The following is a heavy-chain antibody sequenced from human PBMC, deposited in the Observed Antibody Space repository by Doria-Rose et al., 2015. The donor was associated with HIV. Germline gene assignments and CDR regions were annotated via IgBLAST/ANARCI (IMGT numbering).Heavy chain of an antibody. J-gene: IGHJ4*02. CDR3: ARIKSSRWYHKYYFDF. CDR1: GVSLSSPGMG. CDR2: IFSDDER. D-gene: IGHD6-13*01. V-gene: IGHV2-26*01. Sequence: QITLKESGPVLVKPTETLTLTCTVSGVSLSSPGMGVSRIRQPPGKALEWLANIFSDDERSYKTSLKSRLTISRGTSKSQVVLTMTDMDPVDTATYYCARIKSSRWYHKYYFDFWGQGTQVIVSA.